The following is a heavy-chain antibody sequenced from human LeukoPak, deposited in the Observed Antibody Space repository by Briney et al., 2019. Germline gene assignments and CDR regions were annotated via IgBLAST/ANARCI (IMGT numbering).Heavy chain of an antibody. V-gene: IGHV4-34*01. J-gene: IGHJ4*02. D-gene: IGHD6-6*01. CDR2: INHSGST. Sequence: SETLSLTCAVYGGSFSGYYWTWIRQPPGKGLEWIGEINHSGSTSYNPSLKSRVTISVDTSKNQFSLKLSSVTAADTAVYYCARGSIAARLADWGQGTLVTVSS. CDR1: GGSFSGYY. CDR3: ARGSIAARLAD.